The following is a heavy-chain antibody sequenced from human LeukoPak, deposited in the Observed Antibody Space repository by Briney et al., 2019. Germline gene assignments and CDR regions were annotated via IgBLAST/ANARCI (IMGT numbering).Heavy chain of an antibody. D-gene: IGHD6-13*01. Sequence: GRSLRLSCAASGFTFDDYAMHWVRQAPGKGLEWVSGISWNSGSIGYADSVKGQFTISRDNAKNSLYLQMNSLRAEDTALYYCAKDSFGIAAAVMDYWGQGTLVTVSS. CDR1: GFTFDDYA. V-gene: IGHV3-9*01. CDR3: AKDSFGIAAAVMDY. J-gene: IGHJ4*02. CDR2: ISWNSGSI.